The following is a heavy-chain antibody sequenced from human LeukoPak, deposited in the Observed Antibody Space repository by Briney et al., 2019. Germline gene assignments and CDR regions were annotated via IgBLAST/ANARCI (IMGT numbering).Heavy chain of an antibody. V-gene: IGHV1-18*01. CDR2: ISAYYGNT. CDR1: GYTFTSYG. CDR3: ARVGYYGSGSLNYYYYYMDV. Sequence: SVKVSCKASGYTFTSYGISWVRQAPGQGLEWMGWISAYYGNTNYAQKLQGRVTMTTDTSTSTAYMELRSLRSDDTAVYYCARVGYYGSGSLNYYYYYMDVWGKGTTVTISS. J-gene: IGHJ6*03. D-gene: IGHD3-10*01.